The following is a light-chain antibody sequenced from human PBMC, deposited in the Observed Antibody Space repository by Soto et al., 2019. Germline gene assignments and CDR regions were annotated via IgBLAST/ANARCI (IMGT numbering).Light chain of an antibody. J-gene: IGKJ5*01. V-gene: IGKV3-15*01. CDR1: QTVSNN. Sequence: EIVMTQSPVTLSVSPGERATLSCRASQTVSNNLAWDQRKPGQAPSLLIYGASTRSTGVPARFSGSGSGTEFTLTISSLQSEDSAVYYCQQYTNWPLTLGQGTRLYIK. CDR3: QQYTNWPLT. CDR2: GAS.